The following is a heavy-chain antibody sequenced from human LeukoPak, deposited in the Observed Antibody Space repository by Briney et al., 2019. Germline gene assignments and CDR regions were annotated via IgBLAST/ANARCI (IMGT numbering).Heavy chain of an antibody. V-gene: IGHV3-21*01. Sequence: GGSLRLSCAASGFTSSSYSMNWVRQAPGEGLEWVSSISSSSSYIYYADSVKGRFTISRDNAKNSLYLQMNSLRAEDTAVYYCARDRYGLRYNYYYYYMDVWGKGTTVTVSS. J-gene: IGHJ6*03. D-gene: IGHD3-9*01. CDR1: GFTSSSYS. CDR2: ISSSSSYI. CDR3: ARDRYGLRYNYYYYYMDV.